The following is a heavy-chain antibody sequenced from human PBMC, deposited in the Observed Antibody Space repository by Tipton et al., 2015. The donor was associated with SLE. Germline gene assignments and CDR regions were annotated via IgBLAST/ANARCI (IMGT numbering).Heavy chain of an antibody. D-gene: IGHD3-10*01. V-gene: IGHV4-39*07. Sequence: GLVKPSETLSLTCAVYGGSISSSSSYYWAWIRQPPGKGVEWIGEINHRGSTNFNPSLKSRVTISVDTSKNQFSLKLSSVTAADTAVYYCARAGRPRWFDPWGQGTLVTVSS. CDR2: INHRGST. CDR3: ARAGRPRWFDP. J-gene: IGHJ5*02. CDR1: GGSISSSSSYY.